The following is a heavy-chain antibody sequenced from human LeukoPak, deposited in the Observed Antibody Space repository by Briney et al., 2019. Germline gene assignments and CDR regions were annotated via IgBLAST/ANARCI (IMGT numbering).Heavy chain of an antibody. D-gene: IGHD3-22*01. J-gene: IGHJ4*02. CDR3: ARRSYYDSSGYYYLDY. V-gene: IGHV3-23*01. CDR2: ISGSGGST. Sequence: GGSLRLSCAASGFTFSSYAMSWVRQAPGKGLEWVSAISGSGGSTYYADSVKGRFTISRDNAKNSLYLQMNSLRDEDTAVYYCARRSYYDSSGYYYLDYWGQGTLVAVSS. CDR1: GFTFSSYA.